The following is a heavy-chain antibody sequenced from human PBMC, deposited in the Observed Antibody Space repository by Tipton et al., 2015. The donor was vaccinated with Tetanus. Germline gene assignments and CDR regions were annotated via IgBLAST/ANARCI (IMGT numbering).Heavy chain of an antibody. V-gene: IGHV3-53*01. CDR3: GRREMPGYGYGYSAFNI. J-gene: IGHJ3*02. CDR2: IYSDSDRT. D-gene: IGHD5-18*01. CDR1: GLTVSSYY. Sequence: SLRLSCAASGLTVSSYYMSWVRQAPGKGLEWVSVIYSDSDRTYYADSVEGRFTISRDNSKNTLNLQMNSLTAEDTAVYYCGRREMPGYGYGYSAFNIWGQGTMVIVST.